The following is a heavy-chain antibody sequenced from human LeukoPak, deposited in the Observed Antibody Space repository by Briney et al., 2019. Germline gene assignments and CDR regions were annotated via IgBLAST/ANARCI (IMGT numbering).Heavy chain of an antibody. Sequence: SETLSLTCAVYGGSFSGYYWSWIRQPPGKGLEWIGEINHSGSTNYNPSLKSRVTISVDTSKNQFSLKLSSVTAADTAVYYCARGANGSYGYFDYWGQGTLVTVPS. CDR2: INHSGST. D-gene: IGHD5-18*01. V-gene: IGHV4-34*01. J-gene: IGHJ4*02. CDR3: ARGANGSYGYFDY. CDR1: GGSFSGYY.